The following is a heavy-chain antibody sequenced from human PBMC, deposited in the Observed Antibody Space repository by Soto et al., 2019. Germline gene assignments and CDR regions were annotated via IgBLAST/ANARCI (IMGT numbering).Heavy chain of an antibody. D-gene: IGHD3-10*01. CDR3: ATGGSGTYYLGPLDY. CDR2: IRQYGDET. CDR1: AFSLKTYW. Sequence: EVQLVESGGGLVLPGGSLRLSCVGSAFSLKTYWMAWVRQAPGKGLECVANIRQYGDETFYVDSVKGRFTISRDNANNSVYLQMDNLSAEDTGVYYCATGGSGTYYLGPLDYWGQGNMVSVSS. J-gene: IGHJ4*02. V-gene: IGHV3-7*01.